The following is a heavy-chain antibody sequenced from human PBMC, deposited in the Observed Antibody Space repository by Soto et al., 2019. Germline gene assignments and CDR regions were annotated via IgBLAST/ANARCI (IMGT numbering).Heavy chain of an antibody. D-gene: IGHD3-10*01. J-gene: IGHJ6*02. CDR3: ARGLGSGSYSHYYYYGMDV. Sequence: GGSLRLSCAASGFTFSSYWMHWVRQAPGKGLVWVSRINSDGSSTSNADSVKGRFTISRDNAKNTLYLQMNSLRAEDTAVYYCARGLGSGSYSHYYYYGMDVWGQGTTVTVSS. CDR1: GFTFSSYW. CDR2: INSDGSST. V-gene: IGHV3-74*01.